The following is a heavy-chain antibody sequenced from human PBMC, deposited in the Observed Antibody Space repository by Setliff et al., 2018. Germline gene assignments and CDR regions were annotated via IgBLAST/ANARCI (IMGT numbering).Heavy chain of an antibody. J-gene: IGHJ3*02. D-gene: IGHD1-26*01. Sequence: PGESLKISCAASGFTFSPYIIHWVRQAPGKGLEWVALISYDDTKKYFADSVKGRFTISRDSSRNTLYLQMNSLRAEDTAVYYCARDSGVGATPDDAFDIWGQGTMVTVSS. CDR1: GFTFSPYI. CDR3: ARDSGVGATPDDAFDI. CDR2: ISYDDTKK. V-gene: IGHV3-30*03.